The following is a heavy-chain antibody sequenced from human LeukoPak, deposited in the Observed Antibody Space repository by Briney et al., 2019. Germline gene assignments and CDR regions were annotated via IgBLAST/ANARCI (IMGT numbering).Heavy chain of an antibody. CDR2: IRYDGSNK. CDR1: GFTFSSYG. Sequence: PGGSLRLSCAASGFTFSSYGMHWVRQAPGKGREWVAFIRYDGSNKYYADSVKGRFTISRDNSKNTLYLQMNSLRAEDTAVYYCAKDPTYDSSGYYFRYFDYWGQGTLVTVSS. J-gene: IGHJ4*02. CDR3: AKDPTYDSSGYYFRYFDY. D-gene: IGHD3-22*01. V-gene: IGHV3-30*02.